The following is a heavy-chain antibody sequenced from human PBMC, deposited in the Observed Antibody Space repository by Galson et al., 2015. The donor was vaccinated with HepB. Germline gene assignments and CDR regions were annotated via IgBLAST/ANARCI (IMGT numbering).Heavy chain of an antibody. D-gene: IGHD3-3*01. CDR1: GFTFSSYG. CDR3: ARFDFWSGYYSHPYYYGMDV. V-gene: IGHV3-33*01. CDR2: IWYDGSNK. Sequence: SLRLSCAASGFTFSSYGMHWVRQAPGKGLEWVAVIWYDGSNKYYADSVKGRFTISRGNSKNTLYLQMNSLRAEDTAVYYCARFDFWSGYYSHPYYYGMDVWGQGTTVTVPS. J-gene: IGHJ6*02.